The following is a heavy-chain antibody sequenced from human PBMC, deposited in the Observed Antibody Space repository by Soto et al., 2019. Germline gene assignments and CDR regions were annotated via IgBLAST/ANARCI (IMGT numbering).Heavy chain of an antibody. D-gene: IGHD2-8*01. Sequence: GASVKVSCKASGGTFSSYAISWVRQAPGQGLEWVGGIIPIFGTANYAQKFQGRVTITADESTSTAYMELSSLRSEDTAVYYCAGAVFEGYYYYGMDVWGQGTTVTVSS. CDR3: AGAVFEGYYYYGMDV. J-gene: IGHJ6*02. CDR1: GGTFSSYA. V-gene: IGHV1-69*13. CDR2: IIPIFGTA.